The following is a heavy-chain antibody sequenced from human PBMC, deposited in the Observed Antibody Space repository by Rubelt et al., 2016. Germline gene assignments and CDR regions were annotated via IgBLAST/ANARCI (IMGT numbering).Heavy chain of an antibody. V-gene: IGHV1-69*01. D-gene: IGHD4-23*01. CDR2: IIPILGTA. Sequence: WMGGIIPILGTANYAQKFQGRVTITADESTTTAYMELRSLRSEDTAVYFCARGTPEVTTVVTPFFYWGQGTLVTVSS. J-gene: IGHJ4*02. CDR3: ARGTPEVTTVVTPFFY.